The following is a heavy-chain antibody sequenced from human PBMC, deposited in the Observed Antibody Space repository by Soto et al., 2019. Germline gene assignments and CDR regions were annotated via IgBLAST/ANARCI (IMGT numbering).Heavy chain of an antibody. J-gene: IGHJ4*02. Sequence: TLSLTCTVSGGSISSGDYYWSWIRQPPGKGLEWIGYIDFIGSTYYNPSLKSRLTISVDTSRNQFSLKLNSVTAADTAVYYCARHTPAGGTAYWGQGTLVTVSS. V-gene: IGHV4-30-4*01. CDR3: ARHTPAGGTAY. CDR2: IDFIGST. D-gene: IGHD6-13*01. CDR1: GGSISSGDYY.